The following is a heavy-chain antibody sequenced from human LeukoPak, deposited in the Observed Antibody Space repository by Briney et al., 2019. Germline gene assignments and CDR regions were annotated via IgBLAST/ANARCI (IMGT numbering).Heavy chain of an antibody. Sequence: SVKVSCKASGGTFSSYAISWVRQAPGQGLEWMGGIIPIFGTANYAQKFQGRVTITADESTSTAYMELSSLRSEDTAVYYCARGTERQLWPTHYFDYWGQGTLVTVSS. J-gene: IGHJ4*02. D-gene: IGHD5-18*01. V-gene: IGHV1-69*13. CDR2: IIPIFGTA. CDR3: ARGTERQLWPTHYFDY. CDR1: GGTFSSYA.